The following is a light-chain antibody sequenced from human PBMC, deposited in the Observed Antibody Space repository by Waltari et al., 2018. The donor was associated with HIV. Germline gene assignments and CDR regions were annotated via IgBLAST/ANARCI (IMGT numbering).Light chain of an antibody. J-gene: IGLJ3*02. Sequence: QSVLTQPPSVSGAPGQTVTISCTGSSSNIGADSGFHWYQQVLGTAPKVLIYDNNDRPSGVPDRFSASKSGTSASLAITGLQVEDEAHYYCQSYDSALGGVFGGGTKLTVL. CDR1: SSNIGADSG. CDR3: QSYDSALGGV. V-gene: IGLV1-40*01. CDR2: DNN.